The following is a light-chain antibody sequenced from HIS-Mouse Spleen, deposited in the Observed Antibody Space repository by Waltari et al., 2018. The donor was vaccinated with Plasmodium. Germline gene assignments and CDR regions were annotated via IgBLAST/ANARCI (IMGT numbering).Light chain of an antibody. CDR3: QSYDSSLSGSGV. CDR1: SSNIGAGYY. Sequence: QSVLTQPPSVSGAPGQRVTISCTGSSSNIGAGYYVQWYQQLQGTAPKLLIYGNSNRPSGVPDRFSGSKSGTSASLAITGLQAEDEADYYCQSYDSSLSGSGVFGGGTKLTVL. V-gene: IGLV1-40*01. J-gene: IGLJ3*02. CDR2: GNS.